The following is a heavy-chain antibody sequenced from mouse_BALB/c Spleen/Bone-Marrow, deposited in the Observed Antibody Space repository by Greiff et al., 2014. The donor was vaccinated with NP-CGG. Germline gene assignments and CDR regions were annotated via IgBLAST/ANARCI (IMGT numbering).Heavy chain of an antibody. CDR1: GYTFTSYW. CDR2: IYPGGGDT. V-gene: IGHV1-87*01. Sequence: QVQLQQSGAELARPGASVKLSCKASGYTFTSYWMQWVKQRPGQGLEWIGAIYPGGGDTRYTQKFKGKATLTADKSSSTAYMQLSSLASEDSAVYYCARTGAYYGSMDYWGQGTSVTVSS. D-gene: IGHD2-10*01. CDR3: ARTGAYYGSMDY. J-gene: IGHJ4*01.